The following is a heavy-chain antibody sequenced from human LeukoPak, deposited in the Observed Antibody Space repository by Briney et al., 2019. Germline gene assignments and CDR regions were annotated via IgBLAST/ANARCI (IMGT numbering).Heavy chain of an antibody. D-gene: IGHD2/OR15-2a*01. CDR2: IYTSGST. V-gene: IGHV4-4*07. J-gene: IGHJ4*02. Sequence: SETLSLTCTVSGVSIGNYYWNWIRQPAGKGLEWIGRIYTSGSTNYNPSLKSRVTMSVDTSKKQLSLKLTSVTAADTAVYYCAREGGIVIPFDHWRQGTLVTVSS. CDR1: GVSIGNYY. CDR3: AREGGIVIPFDH.